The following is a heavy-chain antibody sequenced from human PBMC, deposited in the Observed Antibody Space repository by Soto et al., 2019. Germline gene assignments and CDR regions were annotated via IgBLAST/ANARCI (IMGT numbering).Heavy chain of an antibody. CDR2: IYYSGST. Sequence: SETLSLTCTVSGGSISSYYWSWIRQPPGKGLEWIGYIYYSGSTNYNPSLKSRVTISVDTSKNQFSLKLSSVTAADTAVYYCARRGLGYCSSTSCYGGAFDIWGQGTMVTVSS. CDR3: ARRGLGYCSSTSCYGGAFDI. J-gene: IGHJ3*02. CDR1: GGSISSYY. V-gene: IGHV4-59*08. D-gene: IGHD2-2*01.